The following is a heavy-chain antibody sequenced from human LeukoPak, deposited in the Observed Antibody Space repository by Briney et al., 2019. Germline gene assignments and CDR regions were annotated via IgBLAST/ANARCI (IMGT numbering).Heavy chain of an antibody. V-gene: IGHV3-33*08. D-gene: IGHD2-2*01. CDR2: IWYDGSNK. CDR3: ARDGGPGYCSSTSCYFWESLYGSGSSYYYYGMDV. CDR1: GFTISNHG. J-gene: IGHJ6*02. Sequence: GTSLRLSCEVSGFTISNHGMHWVRQAPGKGLEWVAVIWYDGSNKYYADSVKGRFTISRDNSKNTLYLQMNSLRAEDTAVYYCARDGGPGYCSSTSCYFWESLYGSGSSYYYYGMDVWGQGTTVTVSS.